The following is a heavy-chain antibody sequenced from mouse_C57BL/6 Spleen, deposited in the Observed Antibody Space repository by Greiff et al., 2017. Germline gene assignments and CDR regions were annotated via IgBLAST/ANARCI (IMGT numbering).Heavy chain of an antibody. V-gene: IGHV1-69*01. CDR1: GYTFTSYW. Sequence: VQLQQSGAELVMPGASVKLSCKASGYTFTSYWIGEIDPSDSYTNYNQKFKGKSTLTVDKSSSTAYMQLSSLTSEDSAVYYCARRHDYPWFAYWGQGTLVTVSA. CDR2: IDPSDSYT. D-gene: IGHD2-4*01. J-gene: IGHJ3*01. CDR3: ARRHDYPWFAY.